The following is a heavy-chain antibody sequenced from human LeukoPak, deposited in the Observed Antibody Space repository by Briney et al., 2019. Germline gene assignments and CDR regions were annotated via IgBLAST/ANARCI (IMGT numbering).Heavy chain of an antibody. CDR3: AKDRGYCSSTSCPRPYGMDV. CDR1: GFTFSSYA. V-gene: IGHV3-23*01. D-gene: IGHD2-2*01. J-gene: IGHJ6*02. CDR2: ISGSGSST. Sequence: GGSLRLSCAASGFTFSSYAMSWVRQAPGKGLEWVSAISGSGSSTYYADSVKGRFTISRDNSKNTLYLQMNSLRAEDTAVYYCAKDRGYCSSTSCPRPYGMDVWGQGTTVTVSS.